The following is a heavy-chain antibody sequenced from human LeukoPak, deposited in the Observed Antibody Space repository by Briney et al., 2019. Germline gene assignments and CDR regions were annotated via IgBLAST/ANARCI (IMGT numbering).Heavy chain of an antibody. D-gene: IGHD3-22*01. J-gene: IGHJ4*02. Sequence: ASVKVSCKASGGTFSSYAISWVRQAPGQGLEWMGWISAYNGNTNYAQKLQGRVTMTTDTSTSTAYMELRSLRSDDTAVYYCASENYYDSSGYLTYWGQGTLVTVSS. CDR3: ASENYYDSSGYLTY. CDR1: GGTFSSYA. V-gene: IGHV1-18*01. CDR2: ISAYNGNT.